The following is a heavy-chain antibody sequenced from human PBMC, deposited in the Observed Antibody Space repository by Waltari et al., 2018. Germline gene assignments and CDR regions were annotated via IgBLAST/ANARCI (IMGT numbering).Heavy chain of an antibody. V-gene: IGHV3-49*03. J-gene: IGHJ4*02. D-gene: IGHD6-19*01. CDR1: GLPFGDYA. Sequence: EVQVEESGGGLVQPGRSLRLSCTAFGLPFGDYAMSWFRQAPGKGLEWVGFIRSKTYGGTAEYAASVKGRFTISRDDSKSIASLQMDSLKTDDTAVYFCTRGGASVAPVYWGQGTLVTVSS. CDR2: IRSKTYGGTA. CDR3: TRGGASVAPVY.